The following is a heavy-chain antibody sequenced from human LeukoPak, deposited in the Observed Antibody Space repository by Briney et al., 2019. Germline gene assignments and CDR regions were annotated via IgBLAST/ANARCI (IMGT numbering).Heavy chain of an antibody. D-gene: IGHD3-10*01. V-gene: IGHV4-39*07. J-gene: IGHJ6*03. Sequence: PSETLSLTCTVSGGSISSSSYYWGWIRQPPGKGLEWIGSIYYSGSTYYNPSLKSRVTISVDTSKNQFSLKVTSVTAADTAVYYCARSGSGSDYYFYYMDVWGKGTTVTVSS. CDR1: GGSISSSSYY. CDR2: IYYSGST. CDR3: ARSGSGSDYYFYYMDV.